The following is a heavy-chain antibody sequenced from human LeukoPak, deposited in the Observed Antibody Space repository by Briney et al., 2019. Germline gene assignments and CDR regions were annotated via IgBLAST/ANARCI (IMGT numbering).Heavy chain of an antibody. V-gene: IGHV3-23*01. CDR3: AKHGYCSGISCFFDF. D-gene: IGHD2-2*03. Sequence: GGSLRLSCAASGITFSSYAMSWVRQAPGKGLEWVSGISGSGPYTFYTDSVKGRFTISRDSSKNTLYLQMNSLRAEDTALYYCAKHGYCSGISCFFDFWGQGTLVTVSS. J-gene: IGHJ4*02. CDR1: GITFSSYA. CDR2: ISGSGPYT.